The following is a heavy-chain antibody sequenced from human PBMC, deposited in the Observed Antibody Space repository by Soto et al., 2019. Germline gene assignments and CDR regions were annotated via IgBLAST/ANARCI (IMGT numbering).Heavy chain of an antibody. V-gene: IGHV1-2*02. CDR1: GYIFIANY. D-gene: IGHD3-10*01. CDR2: INPHSGAT. Sequence: GASVKVSCKASGYIFIANYIHWVRQARGQGLEWLGWINPHSGATNYAQKFLGRVTMSADTSASTAYMDLARLKSDDTAVYYCVIDHVLGFSTLFDTWVRGTRVTVSS. J-gene: IGHJ5*02. CDR3: VIDHVLGFSTLFDT.